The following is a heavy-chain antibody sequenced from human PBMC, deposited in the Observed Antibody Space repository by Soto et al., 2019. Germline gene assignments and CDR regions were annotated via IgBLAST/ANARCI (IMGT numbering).Heavy chain of an antibody. CDR2: IYYSGST. Sequence: QVQLQESGPGLVKPSQTLSLTCTVSGGSISSGGYYWSWIRQHPGKGLEWIGYIYYSGSTYYNPSLKSRVTTSVDTSKTQFSLKLSSVTAADTDVYYCARVHSYGQRWWFDPWGQGTLVTVSS. CDR1: GGSISSGGYY. CDR3: ARVHSYGQRWWFDP. V-gene: IGHV4-31*03. D-gene: IGHD5-18*01. J-gene: IGHJ5*02.